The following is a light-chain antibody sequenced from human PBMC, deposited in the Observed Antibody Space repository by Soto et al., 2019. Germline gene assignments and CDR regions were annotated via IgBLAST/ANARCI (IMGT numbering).Light chain of an antibody. CDR2: DAS. V-gene: IGKV3-20*01. CDR3: QLYAISHKT. Sequence: EIVLTQSPGTLSLSPGERATLSCRASQTVSSTSLAWYQQRPGQAPRLLIFDASTRVTGIPDRFSGSGSGTDFTLTISRLEHEDFEVYFCQLYAISHKTLGQGTKVDIK. J-gene: IGKJ1*01. CDR1: QTVSSTS.